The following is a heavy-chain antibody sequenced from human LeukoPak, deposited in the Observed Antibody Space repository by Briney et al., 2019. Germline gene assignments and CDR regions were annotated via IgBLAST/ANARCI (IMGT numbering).Heavy chain of an antibody. D-gene: IGHD3-3*02. J-gene: IGHJ4*02. CDR1: GGSISSRYES. V-gene: IGHV4-39*07. Sequence: SETLSLTCTVVGGSISSRYESWNWMPQPPGQGLEWVGNVDYNGNIYYNPSLKSRPLVSVDTSKNQVSLRVTSVTVAAKAVYFCARSNHFWSGFLDTWGQGTLVTVSS. CDR2: VDYNGNI. CDR3: ARSNHFWSGFLDT.